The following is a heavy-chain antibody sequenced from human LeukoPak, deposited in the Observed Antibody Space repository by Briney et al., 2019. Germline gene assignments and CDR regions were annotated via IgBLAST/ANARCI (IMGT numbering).Heavy chain of an antibody. Sequence: SETLSLTCTVSGGSISSYYWSWIRQPAGKGLEWIGRIYTSGSTNYNPSLKSRVTMSVDTSKNQFSLKLSSVTAADTAVYYCARQGGLLWFGESKYYFDYWGQGTLVTVSS. CDR2: IYTSGST. CDR3: ARQGGLLWFGESKYYFDY. D-gene: IGHD3-10*01. J-gene: IGHJ4*02. CDR1: GGSISSYY. V-gene: IGHV4-4*07.